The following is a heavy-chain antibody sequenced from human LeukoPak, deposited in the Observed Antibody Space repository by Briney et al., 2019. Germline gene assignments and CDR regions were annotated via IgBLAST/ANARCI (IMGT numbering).Heavy chain of an antibody. V-gene: IGHV3-30-3*01. D-gene: IGHD3-22*01. Sequence: PGGSLRLSCAASGFTFSSYAMSWVRQAPGKGLEWVAVISYDGSNKYYADSVKGRFTISRDNSKDTLYLQMNSLRAEDTAVYYCARGHYYDSSGYLLSPWGQGTLVTVSS. CDR2: ISYDGSNK. J-gene: IGHJ5*02. CDR3: ARGHYYDSSGYLLSP. CDR1: GFTFSSYA.